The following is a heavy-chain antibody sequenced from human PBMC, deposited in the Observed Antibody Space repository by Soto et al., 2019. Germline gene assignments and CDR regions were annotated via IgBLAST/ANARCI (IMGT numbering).Heavy chain of an antibody. CDR1: GFSFGDYA. D-gene: IGHD2-15*01. J-gene: IGHJ5*02. CDR3: TRSLSVVASRRASFDP. Sequence: DVHLVESGGGLVQPGRPLTLSCTTSGFSFGDYAMAWFRQAPGKGLECVAFITSRIYGAATTYAGSVQGRCTISRDNSKSIAYLQMNSMKIEETGVYLCTRSLSVVASRRASFDPWGQGTLVTVSS. CDR2: ITSRIYGAAT. V-gene: IGHV3-49*03.